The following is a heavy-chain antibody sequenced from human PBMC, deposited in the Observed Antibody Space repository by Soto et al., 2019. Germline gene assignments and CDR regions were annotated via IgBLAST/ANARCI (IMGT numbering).Heavy chain of an antibody. V-gene: IGHV1-2*02. Sequence: ASVKVSCKASGYTFTGHYIHWVRQAPEQGPEWMGEIGPESGATRYAQKFQGRVTMTRDMSITTVYMELNNLSPDDTAVYYCGRGRSGQIVVFYWRQGTPVTVSS. D-gene: IGHD5-12*01. CDR2: IGPESGAT. CDR1: GYTFTGHY. J-gene: IGHJ4*02. CDR3: GRGRSGQIVVFY.